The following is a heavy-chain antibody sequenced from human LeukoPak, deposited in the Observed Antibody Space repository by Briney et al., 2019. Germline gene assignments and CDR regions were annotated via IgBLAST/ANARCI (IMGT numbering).Heavy chain of an antibody. CDR3: ARGEYSSSSPSIDFDY. CDR1: GGSISSYY. CDR2: IYYSGST. Sequence: SETLSLTCTVSGGSISSYYWSWIRQPPGKGLEWIGYIYYSGSTNYNPSLKSRVTISVDTSKNQFSLKLSSVTAADTAVYYCARGEYSSSSPSIDFDYWGQGTLVTVSP. D-gene: IGHD6-6*01. V-gene: IGHV4-59*01. J-gene: IGHJ4*02.